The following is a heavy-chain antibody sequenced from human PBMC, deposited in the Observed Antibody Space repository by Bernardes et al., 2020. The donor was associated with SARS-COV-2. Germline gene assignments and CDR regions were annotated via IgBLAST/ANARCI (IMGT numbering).Heavy chain of an antibody. D-gene: IGHD5-18*01. J-gene: IGHJ2*01. V-gene: IGHV3-74*01. Sequence: GGSLRLSCAASGFTLSSYWMHWVRQVRGKGLVWVARTNEDGTTTNYADSVRGRFTISRDNAKNTLYLQMSSLRVEDTAVYYCARDVAGRYSLWGRGTLVTDSS. CDR3: ARDVAGRYSL. CDR1: GFTLSSYW. CDR2: TNEDGTTT.